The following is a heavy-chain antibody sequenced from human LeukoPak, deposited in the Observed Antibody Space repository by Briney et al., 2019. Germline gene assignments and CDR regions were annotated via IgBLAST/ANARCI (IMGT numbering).Heavy chain of an antibody. D-gene: IGHD1-26*01. CDR3: AIDLRVGIRPPVFDY. CDR2: INPSGGST. J-gene: IGHJ4*02. V-gene: IGHV1-46*01. Sequence: ASVKVSCKASGYTFTSYYMHWVRQAPGQGLEWMGIINPSGGSTSYAQKFQGRVTMTRDTSTTTVYMELSSLRSEDTAVYCCAIDLRVGIRPPVFDYWGQGTLVSVSS. CDR1: GYTFTSYY.